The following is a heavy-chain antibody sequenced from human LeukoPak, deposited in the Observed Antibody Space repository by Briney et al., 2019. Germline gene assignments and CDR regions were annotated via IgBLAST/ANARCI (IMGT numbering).Heavy chain of an antibody. CDR1: GFTFSSYG. V-gene: IGHV3-33*06. Sequence: GSLRLSCAASGFTFSSYGMHWVRQAPGKGLEWVAVIWYDGSNKYYADSVKGRFTISSDNSKNTLYLQMNSLRAEDTAVYYCAKDLSDSSGYPLGHWGQGTLVTVSS. J-gene: IGHJ4*02. CDR2: IWYDGSNK. CDR3: AKDLSDSSGYPLGH. D-gene: IGHD3-22*01.